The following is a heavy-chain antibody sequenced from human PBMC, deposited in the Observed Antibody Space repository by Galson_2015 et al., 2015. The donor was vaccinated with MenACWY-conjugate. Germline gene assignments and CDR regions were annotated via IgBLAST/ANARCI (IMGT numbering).Heavy chain of an antibody. CDR2: IIPIFGTA. D-gene: IGHD3-10*01. CDR1: GGTFSSYA. Sequence: SVKVSCKASGGTFSSYAISWVRQAPGQGLEWMGGIIPIFGTANYAQKFQGRVTITADESTSTAYMELSSLRSEDTAVYYCARVGAVRGVPSIYGMDVWGQGTTVTVSS. CDR3: ARVGAVRGVPSIYGMDV. V-gene: IGHV1-69*13. J-gene: IGHJ6*02.